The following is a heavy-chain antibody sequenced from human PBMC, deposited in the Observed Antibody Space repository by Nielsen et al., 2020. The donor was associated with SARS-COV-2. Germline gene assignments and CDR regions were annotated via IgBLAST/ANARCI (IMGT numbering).Heavy chain of an antibody. Sequence: SVKVSCKASGGTFSSYAISWVRQAPGQGLEWMGRIIPILGIANYAQKFQGRVTITADKSTSTAYMELSSLRSEDTAVYYCARDVSHAAASYYYYGMDVWGQGTTVTVSS. J-gene: IGHJ6*02. CDR2: IIPILGIA. V-gene: IGHV1-69*04. CDR3: ARDVSHAAASYYYYGMDV. D-gene: IGHD2-2*01. CDR1: GGTFSSYA.